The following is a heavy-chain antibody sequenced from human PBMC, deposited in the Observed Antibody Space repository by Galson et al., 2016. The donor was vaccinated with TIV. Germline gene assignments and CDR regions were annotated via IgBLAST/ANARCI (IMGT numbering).Heavy chain of an antibody. CDR3: ARLFFFDTRNVLVGAFDV. J-gene: IGHJ3*01. V-gene: IGHV4-31*11. Sequence: TLSLTCDVSGGSINSAGYYWSWLRQQSGEGLEWIAYIHSSGITYYNPSLKSRVTLSVETSKSQFSLNLGSVTAADTAVYFCARLFFFDTRNVLVGAFDVWGHGTMVSVSS. D-gene: IGHD3-22*01. CDR2: IHSSGIT. CDR1: GGSINSAGYY.